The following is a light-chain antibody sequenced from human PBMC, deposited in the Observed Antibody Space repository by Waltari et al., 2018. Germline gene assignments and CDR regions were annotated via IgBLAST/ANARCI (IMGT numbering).Light chain of an antibody. CDR3: LQYNTYPTWT. Sequence: DIQMTQSPSTLSASIRDRVTITCRASQSISSWLAWYQQKPGKAPKVLIYKASNLESGVPSRFSGSGSGTEFTLTISSLQPDDFATYYCLQYNTYPTWTFGQGTKVEIK. CDR2: KAS. J-gene: IGKJ1*01. CDR1: QSISSW. V-gene: IGKV1-5*03.